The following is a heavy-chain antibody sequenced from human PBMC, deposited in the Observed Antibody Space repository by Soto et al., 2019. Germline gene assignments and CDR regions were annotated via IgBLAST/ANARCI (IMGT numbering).Heavy chain of an antibody. Sequence: QVQLQESGPGVVKPSGTLSLTCAVSGDSISSGGWWSRVRQPPGKGLEWIGEIYHSGSTNYNPSLKSRVSISVDKSKNHFSLNLNSVNAADTAIYYCAKDGRNGYNLFYWGQGTRVTVSS. D-gene: IGHD5-12*01. CDR1: GDSISSGGW. V-gene: IGHV4-4*02. CDR3: AKDGRNGYNLFY. CDR2: IYHSGST. J-gene: IGHJ4*02.